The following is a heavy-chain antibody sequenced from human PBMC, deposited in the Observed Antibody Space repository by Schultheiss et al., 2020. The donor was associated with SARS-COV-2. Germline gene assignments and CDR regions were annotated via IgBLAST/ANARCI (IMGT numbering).Heavy chain of an antibody. D-gene: IGHD5-12*01. V-gene: IGHV3-21*01. CDR3: ARDLQPYDSFRRLFDYYYYGMDV. CDR1: EFTFGSYV. CDR2: ISSSSSYI. Sequence: GESLKISCAASEFTFGSYVMSWVRQAPGKGLEWVSSISSSSSYIYYADSVKGRFTISRDNAKNSLYLQMNSLRAEDTAVYYCARDLQPYDSFRRLFDYYYYGMDVWGQGTTVTVSS. J-gene: IGHJ6*02.